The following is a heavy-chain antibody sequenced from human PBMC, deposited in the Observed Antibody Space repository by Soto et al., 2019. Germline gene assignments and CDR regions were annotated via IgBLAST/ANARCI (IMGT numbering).Heavy chain of an antibody. V-gene: IGHV4-61*08. CDR2: IYYSGST. D-gene: IGHD3-16*01. CDR1: GGSISSGGYS. Sequence: SETLSLTCAVSGGSISSGGYSWSWIRQPPGKGLEWIGYIYYSGSTNYNPSLKSRVTISVDTSKNQFSLKLSSVTVADTAVYYCARRYGGNFDYWGQGTLVTVSS. CDR3: ARRYGGNFDY. J-gene: IGHJ4*02.